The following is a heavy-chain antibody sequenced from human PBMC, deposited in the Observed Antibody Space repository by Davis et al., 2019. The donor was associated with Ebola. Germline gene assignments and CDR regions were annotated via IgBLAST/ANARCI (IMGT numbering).Heavy chain of an antibody. D-gene: IGHD6-19*01. V-gene: IGHV3-53*05. Sequence: GGSLRLSCAVSGFTVSSNHMSWVRQAPGKGLEWVSVIYDRSTAYADSVRGRFTISRDKSNNTLYLDMNSLRVDDTAVYYCATTQWLREFDNWGQGTLVTVSS. CDR1: GFTVSSNH. J-gene: IGHJ4*02. CDR2: IYDRST. CDR3: ATTQWLREFDN.